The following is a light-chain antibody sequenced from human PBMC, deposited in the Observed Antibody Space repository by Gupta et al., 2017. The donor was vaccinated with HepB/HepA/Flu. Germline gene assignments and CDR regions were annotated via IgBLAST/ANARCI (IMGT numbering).Light chain of an antibody. Sequence: DIQMTQSPTALSASVGDRVTISCQASQDIRYYLNRYQQKPGKAPKLLIYAVSNLTTGVPSRFTGSGSGTDFTFTISRLQPEDIATYFCQQYGNLPLTFGGGTK. V-gene: IGKV1-33*01. CDR1: QDIRYY. CDR2: AVS. CDR3: QQYGNLPLT. J-gene: IGKJ4*01.